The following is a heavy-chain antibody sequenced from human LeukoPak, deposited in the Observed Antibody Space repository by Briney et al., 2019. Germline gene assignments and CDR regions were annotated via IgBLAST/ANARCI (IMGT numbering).Heavy chain of an antibody. CDR1: GFTFSSYA. V-gene: IGHV3-23*01. CDR3: ARDLKYYYDSGNY. D-gene: IGHD3-22*01. Sequence: GGSLRLSCAASGFTFSSYAMSWVRQAPGEGLEWVSAISGSGGSTYYADSVKGRFTISRDNSKNTLYLQMNSLRPEDKAMYYCARDLKYYYDSGNYWGQGTLVTVSS. CDR2: ISGSGGST. J-gene: IGHJ4*02.